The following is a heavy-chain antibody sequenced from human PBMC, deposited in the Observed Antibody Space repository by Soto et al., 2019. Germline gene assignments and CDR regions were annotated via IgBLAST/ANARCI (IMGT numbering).Heavy chain of an antibody. CDR2: ISGSGGST. CDR3: AKDIMITFGGVIAYYGMDV. Sequence: GGSLRLSCAASGFTFSSYATSWVRQAPGKGLEWVSAISGSGGSTYYADSVKGRFTISRDNSKNTLYLQMNSLRAEDTAVYYCAKDIMITFGGVIAYYGMDVWGQGTTVTVSS. V-gene: IGHV3-23*01. J-gene: IGHJ6*02. CDR1: GFTFSSYA. D-gene: IGHD3-16*02.